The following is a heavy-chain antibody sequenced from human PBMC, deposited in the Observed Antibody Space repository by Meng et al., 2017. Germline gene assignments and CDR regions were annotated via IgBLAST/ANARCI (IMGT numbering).Heavy chain of an antibody. D-gene: IGHD4-17*01. CDR1: GGSISSSNW. J-gene: IGHJ4*02. CDR3: ARGTDYGDYYFDY. V-gene: IGHV4-4*02. Sequence: QVQRKGSGPGLVTPSWTLSLTCSVSGGSISSSNWGSWVRQPPGKGLEWIGEIYHSGRTNYNPSLKSRVTISVDKSKNQFSLKLSSVTAADTAVYYCARGTDYGDYYFDYWGQGTLVTVSS. CDR2: IYHSGRT.